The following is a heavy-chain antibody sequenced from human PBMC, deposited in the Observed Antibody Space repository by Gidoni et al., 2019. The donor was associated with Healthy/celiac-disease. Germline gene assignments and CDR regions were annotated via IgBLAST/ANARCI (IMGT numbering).Heavy chain of an antibody. V-gene: IGHV3-11*01. CDR3: ARDHHDYGDYGPPGTYYYYGMDV. J-gene: IGHJ6*02. CDR2: ISSSCSTI. D-gene: IGHD4-17*01. Sequence: QVQLVESGGGLVKPGGSLRLSCAASGFTFSDYYTRWIRQAPGKGLEWVSYISSSCSTIYYADSVKGRFTISRDNAKNSLYLQMNSLRAEDTAVYYCARDHHDYGDYGPPGTYYYYGMDVWGQGTTVTVSS. CDR1: GFTFSDYY.